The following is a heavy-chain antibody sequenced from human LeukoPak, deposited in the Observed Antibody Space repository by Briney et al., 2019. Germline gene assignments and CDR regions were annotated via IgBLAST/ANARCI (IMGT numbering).Heavy chain of an antibody. V-gene: IGHV4-59*12. D-gene: IGHD3-22*01. CDR2: IYYSGST. Sequence: PSETLSLTCTVSGGSISSYYWSWIRQPPGKGLEWIGYIYYSGSTNYNPSLKSRVTISVDTSKNQFSLKLSSVTAADTAVYYCARETYYYDSSGYNNYYFDYWGQGTLVTVSS. CDR1: GGSISSYY. CDR3: ARETYYYDSSGYNNYYFDY. J-gene: IGHJ4*02.